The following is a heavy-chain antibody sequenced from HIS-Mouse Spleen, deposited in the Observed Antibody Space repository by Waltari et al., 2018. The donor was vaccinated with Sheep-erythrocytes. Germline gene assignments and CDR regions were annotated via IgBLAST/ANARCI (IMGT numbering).Heavy chain of an antibody. J-gene: IGHJ4*02. D-gene: IGHD1-26*01. Sequence: EVQLVESGGGLVKPGGSLRLSCAASGFTFSSYSMNWVRQAPGQGLSWCSSISISSSYLYYADSVKGRFTISRDNAKNSLYLQMNSLRAEDTAVYYCARVASGATFDYWGQGTLVTVSS. CDR2: ISISSSYL. CDR1: GFTFSSYS. CDR3: ARVASGATFDY. V-gene: IGHV3-21*01.